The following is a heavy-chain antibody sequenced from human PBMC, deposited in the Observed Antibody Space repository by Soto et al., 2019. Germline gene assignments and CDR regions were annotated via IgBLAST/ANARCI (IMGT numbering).Heavy chain of an antibody. Sequence: KPGGSLRLSCVASGLTFDDHGMHWVRQIPGRGLEWVSGISSTTNYIYYGDSMKGRFTISRDNAKNSLYLEMNSLRAEDTAVYYCARESEDLTSNFDYWGQGTLVTVSS. V-gene: IGHV3-21*06. CDR3: ARESEDLTSNFDY. CDR2: ISSTTNYI. J-gene: IGHJ4*02. CDR1: GLTFDDHG.